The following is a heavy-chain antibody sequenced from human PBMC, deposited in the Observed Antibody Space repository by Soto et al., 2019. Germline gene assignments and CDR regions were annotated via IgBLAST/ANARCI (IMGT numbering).Heavy chain of an antibody. CDR1: GFTFDDYA. D-gene: IGHD3-3*01. V-gene: IGHV3-9*01. CDR2: ISWNSGSI. CDR3: AQDSDFWSGHLDY. Sequence: EVQLVESGGGLVQPGRSLRLSCAASGFTFDDYAMHWVRQAPGKGLEWVSGISWNSGSIGYADSVKGRFTISRDNAKNSLYLQMNSLRAEDTALYYCAQDSDFWSGHLDYWGQGTLVTVSS. J-gene: IGHJ4*02.